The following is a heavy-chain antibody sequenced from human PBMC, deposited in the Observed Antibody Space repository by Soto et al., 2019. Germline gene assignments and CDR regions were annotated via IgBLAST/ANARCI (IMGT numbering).Heavy chain of an antibody. CDR3: ASGLYYFESSGYYPPALDY. CDR2: IYYSGST. CDR1: GGSISSSSYF. D-gene: IGHD3-22*01. J-gene: IGHJ4*02. V-gene: IGHV4-39*01. Sequence: SETLSLTCTVSGGSISSSSYFWGWIRQPPGKGLEWIGSIYYSGSTYYNPSLKSRVTVSVDTSKNQFSLKLSSVTSADTAVYYCASGLYYFESSGYYPPALDYWGQGTLVTVSS.